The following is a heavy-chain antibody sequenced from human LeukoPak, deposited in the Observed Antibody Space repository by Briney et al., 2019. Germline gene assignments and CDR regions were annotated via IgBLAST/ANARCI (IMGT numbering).Heavy chain of an antibody. Sequence: GGSLRLSCAASGFTFSDYSMNWVCQAPGKGLEWVSSISRSSRHVYYAGSVKGRFTISRDNAKNSLYLQMNSLRAEDMAVYFCVRDLMGSGSTTAYLHHWGQGTLVTVSS. J-gene: IGHJ1*01. D-gene: IGHD1-1*01. CDR3: VRDLMGSGSTTAYLHH. CDR2: ISRSSRHV. V-gene: IGHV3-21*01. CDR1: GFTFSDYS.